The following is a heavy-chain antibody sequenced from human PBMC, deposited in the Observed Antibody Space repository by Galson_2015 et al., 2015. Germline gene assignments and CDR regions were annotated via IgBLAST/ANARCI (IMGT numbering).Heavy chain of an antibody. V-gene: IGHV4-39*02. CDR3: AREASMDSSGYRLAFDI. CDR2: IYYSGST. J-gene: IGHJ3*02. Sequence: ETLSLTCTVSGGSISSSSYYWGWIRQPPGKGLEWIGSIYYSGSTYYNPSLKSRVTISVDTSKNQFSLKLSSVTAADTAVYYCAREASMDSSGYRLAFDIWGQGTMVTVSS. CDR1: GGSISSSSYY. D-gene: IGHD3-22*01.